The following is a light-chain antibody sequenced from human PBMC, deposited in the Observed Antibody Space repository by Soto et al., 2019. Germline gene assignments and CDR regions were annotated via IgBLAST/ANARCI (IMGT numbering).Light chain of an antibody. CDR3: QPSHSNPWT. J-gene: IGKJ1*01. CDR2: AAS. CDR1: QDTYIY. V-gene: IGKV1-39*01. Sequence: EIQMTQSPSTLSASLGDRFAISCLAIQDTYIYVNWYQQRPGKAPKLLIYAASSLHSGVTSRFSGSGSGADFTLTITSLQPDDFATYYCQPSHSNPWTVGRGTKVEIK.